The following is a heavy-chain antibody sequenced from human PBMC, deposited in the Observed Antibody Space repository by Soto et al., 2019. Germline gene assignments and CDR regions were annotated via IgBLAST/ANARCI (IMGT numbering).Heavy chain of an antibody. D-gene: IGHD6-19*01. Sequence: SQTLSLTCAISGYSVSSNSAAWNWIRQSPSRGLEWLGRTYYRSKWYNDYAVSVKSRITINPDTSKNKFSLQLNSVTPEDTAVYDCAREMWLVNRFDAWGQGTLVTLSS. J-gene: IGHJ5*02. CDR3: AREMWLVNRFDA. CDR2: TYYRSKWYN. CDR1: GYSVSSNSAA. V-gene: IGHV6-1*01.